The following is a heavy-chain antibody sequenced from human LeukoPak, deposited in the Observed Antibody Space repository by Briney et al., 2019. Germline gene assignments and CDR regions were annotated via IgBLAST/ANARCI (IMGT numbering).Heavy chain of an antibody. CDR1: GYTFTSYH. Sequence: ASVKVSCKASGYTFTSYHMHWVRQAPGQGLEWMGIINPSGGSTSYAQKFQGRVTMTRDTSTSTVYMELSSLRSEDTAVYYCASLSQHYYDSSGYYFDAFDIWGQGTMVTVSS. V-gene: IGHV1-46*01. J-gene: IGHJ3*02. CDR3: ASLSQHYYDSSGYYFDAFDI. D-gene: IGHD3-22*01. CDR2: INPSGGST.